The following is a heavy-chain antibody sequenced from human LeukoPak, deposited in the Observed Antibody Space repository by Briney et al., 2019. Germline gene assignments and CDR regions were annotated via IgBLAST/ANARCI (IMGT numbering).Heavy chain of an antibody. CDR3: ARHLGYFDSSGYIY. Sequence: GASLKISCKGSGSRFTSYWIGWVRQMPGKGLEWMGIIYPGDSDTRYSPSFQGQVTISADKSISTASLQWSSLKASDTAIYYCARHLGYFDSSGYIYWGQGTLVTVSS. V-gene: IGHV5-51*01. CDR2: IYPGDSDT. J-gene: IGHJ4*02. D-gene: IGHD3-22*01. CDR1: GSRFTSYW.